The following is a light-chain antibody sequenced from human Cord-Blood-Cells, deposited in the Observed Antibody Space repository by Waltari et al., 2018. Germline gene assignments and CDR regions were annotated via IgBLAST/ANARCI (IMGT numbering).Light chain of an antibody. CDR3: MQALRTPFT. J-gene: IGKJ3*01. Sequence: DIVMTQSPLSLPVTLGEPASIYCRSSQSLLHSNDNNYLDWYLQKPGQSPQLLIYLGSNRASGVPDRFSGSGSGTDFTLKISRVEAEDVAVYYCMQALRTPFTFGPGTKVDIK. CDR1: QSLLHSNDNNY. V-gene: IGKV2-28*01. CDR2: LGS.